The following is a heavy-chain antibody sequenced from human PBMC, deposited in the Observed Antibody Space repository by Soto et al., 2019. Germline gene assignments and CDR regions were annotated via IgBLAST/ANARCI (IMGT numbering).Heavy chain of an antibody. D-gene: IGHD4-4*01. Sequence: SETLSLTCSVSGGSIAYNSYYWGWIRQPPGKGLEWVGGIFYTGTTYYSRSLKDRVSISVDTSKNSFSLNLTSVTAADTAVYFCARLVVVAPVATFWGQGSLVPGSS. V-gene: IGHV4-39*02. CDR2: IFYTGTT. CDR1: GGSIAYNSYY. CDR3: ARLVVVAPVATF. J-gene: IGHJ4*02.